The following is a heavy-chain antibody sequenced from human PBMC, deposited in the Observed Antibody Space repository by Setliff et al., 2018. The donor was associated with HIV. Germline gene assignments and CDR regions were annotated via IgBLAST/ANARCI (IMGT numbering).Heavy chain of an antibody. Sequence: SETLSLTCAVSGYSISSGYYWGWIRQTPGKGLEWIGSIYHSGTTYYNPSLRSRVTISVDTSKNQFSLKLSSVTAADTAVYYCARVRGLVWGQGTTVTVSS. D-gene: IGHD3-10*01. J-gene: IGHJ6*02. CDR3: ARVRGLV. CDR2: IYHSGTT. V-gene: IGHV4-38-2*01. CDR1: GYSISSGYY.